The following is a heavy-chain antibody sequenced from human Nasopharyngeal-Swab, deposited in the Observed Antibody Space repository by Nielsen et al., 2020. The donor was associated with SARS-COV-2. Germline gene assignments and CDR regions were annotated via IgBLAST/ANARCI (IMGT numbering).Heavy chain of an antibody. CDR1: GGSISSGGYY. J-gene: IGHJ4*02. CDR3: ARNGQSPFDY. CDR2: IYYSGST. V-gene: IGHV4-31*03. D-gene: IGHD6-19*01. Sequence: SETLSLTCTVSGGSISSGGYYWGWIRQHPGKGLEWIGYIYYSGSTYYNPSLKSRVTISVDTSKNQFSLKLSSVTAADTAVYYCARNGQSPFDYWGQGTLVTVSS.